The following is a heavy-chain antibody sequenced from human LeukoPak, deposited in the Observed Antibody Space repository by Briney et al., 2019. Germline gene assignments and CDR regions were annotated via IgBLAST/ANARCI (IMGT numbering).Heavy chain of an antibody. CDR2: ISDDGVST. D-gene: IGHD1-26*01. Sequence: PGGSLRLSCAASGFTFSRRAMHWVRQAPGKGLEYVSTISDDGVSTYYANSVKGRFTISRDNSKNTLYLQMGSLRADDMAVYYCAGDRRDSGSYSAATFDPWGQGTLVTVSS. CDR3: AGDRRDSGSYSAATFDP. CDR1: GFTFSRRA. V-gene: IGHV3-64*01. J-gene: IGHJ5*02.